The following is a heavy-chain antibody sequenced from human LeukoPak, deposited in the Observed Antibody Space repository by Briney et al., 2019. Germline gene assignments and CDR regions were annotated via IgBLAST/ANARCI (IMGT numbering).Heavy chain of an antibody. D-gene: IGHD5-18*01. J-gene: IGHJ4*02. CDR3: ASLPQYIQDFDY. V-gene: IGHV4-34*01. CDR1: GGSISGYY. CDR2: INHSGST. Sequence: SETLSLTCTVSGGSISGYYWSWIRQPPGKGLEWIGEINHSGSTNYNPSLKSRVTISVDTSKNQFSLKLSSVTAADTAVYYCASLPQYIQDFDYWGQGTLVTVSS.